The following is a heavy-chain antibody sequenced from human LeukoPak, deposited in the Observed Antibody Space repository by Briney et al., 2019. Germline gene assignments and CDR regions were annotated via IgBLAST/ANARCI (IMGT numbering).Heavy chain of an antibody. J-gene: IGHJ6*02. CDR1: GFTVSSNY. CDR2: IYSGGST. V-gene: IGHV3-53*01. D-gene: IGHD2-21*02. CDR3: ARLGDDYYGMDV. Sequence: PGGSLSLSCAASGFTVSSNYMSWVRQAPGKGLEWVSVIYSGGSTYYADSVKGRFTISRDNSKNTLYLQMNSLRAEDTAVYYCARLGDDYYGMDVWGQGTTVTVSS.